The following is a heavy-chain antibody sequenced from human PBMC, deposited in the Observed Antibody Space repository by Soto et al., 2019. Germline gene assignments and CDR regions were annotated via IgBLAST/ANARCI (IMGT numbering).Heavy chain of an antibody. V-gene: IGHV1-69*08. CDR2: SIPILDVE. J-gene: IGHJ4*02. CDR1: GDTFSTYT. CDR3: ARDSGNQLLIDY. Sequence: QVQLVQSGAEVKKPGSSVRVSCKASGDTFSTYTISWVRQAPGQGFEWLGRSIPILDVENYAQSFQGRVTITADKSTSTAYMELNSLRSEDTAVYYCARDSGNQLLIDYWGQGTLVTVSS. D-gene: IGHD2-2*01.